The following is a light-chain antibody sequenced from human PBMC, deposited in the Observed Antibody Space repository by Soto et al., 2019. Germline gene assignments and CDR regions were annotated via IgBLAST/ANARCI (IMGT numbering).Light chain of an antibody. CDR1: SSDIGAYNF. V-gene: IGLV2-14*03. CDR3: TSWTTSTNMI. CDR2: DVN. Sequence: QSALTQPASVSGSPGKSITISCTGTSSDIGAYNFVSWYQQHPGKAPKLMLYDVNIRPSGVSNRVSGSKSGNTASLTISGLQAEDEADYYCTSWTTSTNMIFGGGTNLTVL. J-gene: IGLJ2*01.